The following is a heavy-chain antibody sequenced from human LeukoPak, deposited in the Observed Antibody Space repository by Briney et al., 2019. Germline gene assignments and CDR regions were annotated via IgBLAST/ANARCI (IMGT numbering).Heavy chain of an antibody. V-gene: IGHV3-30*18. Sequence: PGRSLRLSCAASGFTFSSYGMHWVRQAPGKGLEWVAVISYDGSNKYYADSVKGRFTISRDNSKNTLYLQMNSLRAEDTAVYYCAKAGLQWLVIPMDAFDIWGQGTMVTVSS. J-gene: IGHJ3*02. CDR1: GFTFSSYG. CDR2: ISYDGSNK. D-gene: IGHD6-19*01. CDR3: AKAGLQWLVIPMDAFDI.